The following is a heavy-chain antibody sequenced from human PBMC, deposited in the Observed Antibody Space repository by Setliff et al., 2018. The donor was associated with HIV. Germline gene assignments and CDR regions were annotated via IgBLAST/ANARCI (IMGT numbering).Heavy chain of an antibody. V-gene: IGHV3-48*01. CDR1: GLTFSNYG. J-gene: IGHJ4*02. D-gene: IGHD3-9*01. CDR3: AKTSNTGYLFCSDY. CDR2: ISSSSGTI. Sequence: PGGSLRLSCAATGLTFSNYGMHWVRQAPAKGLEWVSSISSSSGTIYYADSVKDRFTISRDNAKNSLYLQMNSLRAEDTAVYFCAKTSNTGYLFCSDYWGQGTLVTVSS.